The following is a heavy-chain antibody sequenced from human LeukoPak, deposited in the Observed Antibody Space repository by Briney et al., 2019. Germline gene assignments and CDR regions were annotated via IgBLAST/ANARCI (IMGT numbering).Heavy chain of an antibody. Sequence: ASVKVSCKASGYTFTGYYMHWVRQAPGQGLEWMGWINPNSGGTNYAQKFQGRVTITRNTSISTAYMELSSLRSEDTAVYYCAREVDGYNKQDYYYYMDVWGKGTTVTVSS. CDR1: GYTFTGYY. CDR3: AREVDGYNKQDYYYYMDV. CDR2: INPNSGGT. V-gene: IGHV1-2*02. J-gene: IGHJ6*03. D-gene: IGHD5-24*01.